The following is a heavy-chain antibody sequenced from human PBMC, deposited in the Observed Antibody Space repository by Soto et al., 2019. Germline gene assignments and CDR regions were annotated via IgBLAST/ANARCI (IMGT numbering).Heavy chain of an antibody. CDR1: GFTFSSYA. D-gene: IGHD4-17*01. CDR2: ISGSGGST. Sequence: PGGALRLSCAASGFTFSSYAMSWVRQAPGKGLEWVSAISGSGGSTYYADSVKGRFTISRDNSKNTLYLQMNSLRAEDTAVYYCAKFPWWPGDYEMYYYYYMDVWGKGTTVTVSS. CDR3: AKFPWWPGDYEMYYYYYMDV. J-gene: IGHJ6*03. V-gene: IGHV3-23*01.